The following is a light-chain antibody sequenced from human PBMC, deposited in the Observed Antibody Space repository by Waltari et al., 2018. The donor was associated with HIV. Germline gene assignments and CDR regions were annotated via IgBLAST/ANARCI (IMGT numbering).Light chain of an antibody. V-gene: IGLV1-40*01. CDR3: QSYDTSLSGGV. CDR1: SSNIGPIPD. CDR2: VNI. Sequence: QSVLTPPPSVSGAPGQRVTISCTGSSSNIGPIPDVHWYQQLPRAAPTHLIYVNINRPPGVPDRFSGSNSATSASLATAGLQAADEADYYCQSYDTSLSGGVFGGGTKLTVL. J-gene: IGLJ2*01.